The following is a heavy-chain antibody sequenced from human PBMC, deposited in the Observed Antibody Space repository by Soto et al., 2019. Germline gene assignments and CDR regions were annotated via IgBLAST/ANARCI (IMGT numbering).Heavy chain of an antibody. CDR2: IDPSDSYT. J-gene: IGHJ4*02. V-gene: IGHV5-10-1*01. D-gene: IGHD5-18*01. CDR3: ARRVLGRDGYSSEY. Sequence: MPGKGLEWMGRIDPSDSYTNYSLSFQGHVTISADKSISTAYLQWSSLKASDTAMYYCARRVLGRDGYSSEYWGQGTLVTVSS.